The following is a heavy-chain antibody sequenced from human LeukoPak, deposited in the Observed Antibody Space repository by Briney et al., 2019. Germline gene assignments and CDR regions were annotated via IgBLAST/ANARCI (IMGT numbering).Heavy chain of an antibody. CDR1: GYTFTSYY. J-gene: IGHJ4*02. V-gene: IGHV1-46*01. CDR3: ARDYYDSSGFRYYFDY. Sequence: ASVKVSCKASGYTFTSYYMHWVRQAPGQGLEWMGIINPSGDSTSYAQKFQGRVTMTRDMSTSTVYMELSSLRSEDTAVYYCARDYYDSSGFRYYFDYWGQGTLVTVSS. D-gene: IGHD3-22*01. CDR2: INPSGDST.